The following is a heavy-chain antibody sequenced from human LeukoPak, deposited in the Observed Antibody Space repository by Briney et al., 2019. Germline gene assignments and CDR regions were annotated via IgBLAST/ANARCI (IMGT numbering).Heavy chain of an antibody. D-gene: IGHD4-17*01. CDR2: IYYSGST. Sequence: ASETLSFTCTVSGGSISSGGYYWSWIRQHPGKGLEWIGYIYYSGSTYYNPSLKSRVTISVDTSKNQFSLKLSSVTAADTAVYYCAGSLTDYGDYYYGMDVWGQGTTVTVSS. CDR3: AGSLTDYGDYYYGMDV. J-gene: IGHJ6*02. V-gene: IGHV4-31*03. CDR1: GGSISSGGYY.